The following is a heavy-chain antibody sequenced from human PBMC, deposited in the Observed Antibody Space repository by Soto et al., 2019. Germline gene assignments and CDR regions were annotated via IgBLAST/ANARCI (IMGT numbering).Heavy chain of an antibody. V-gene: IGHV4-30-2*01. Sequence: PWETLSLTCAVSGFSISSGGYSWSWIRQAQGKGLERIVYIYHSGSTYYNPSLKSRLTMSVDRAKNQFSLKLSSVTAADTAVYYCARRISCFDPWGQGTLVTVSS. CDR3: ARRISCFDP. D-gene: IGHD2-15*01. CDR1: GFSISSGGYS. J-gene: IGHJ5*02. CDR2: IYHSGST.